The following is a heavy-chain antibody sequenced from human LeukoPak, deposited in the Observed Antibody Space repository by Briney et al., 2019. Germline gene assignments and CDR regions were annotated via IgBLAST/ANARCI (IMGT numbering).Heavy chain of an antibody. D-gene: IGHD1-26*01. CDR2: INPSGGST. CDR1: GYTFTSYN. CDR3: ARSSISGSSLTSLDY. J-gene: IGHJ4*02. Sequence: ASVKVSCKASGYTFTSYNTHWVRQAPGQGLEWMGIINPSGGSTNYAQKFQGRVTMTRDTSTSTVYMELSSLRSEDTALYYCARSSISGSSLTSLDYWGLGILVTVSS. V-gene: IGHV1-46*01.